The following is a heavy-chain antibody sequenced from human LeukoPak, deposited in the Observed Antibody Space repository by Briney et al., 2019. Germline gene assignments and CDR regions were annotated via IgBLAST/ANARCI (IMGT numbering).Heavy chain of an antibody. J-gene: IGHJ4*02. CDR1: GGPFSGYY. V-gene: IGHV4-34*01. D-gene: IGHD1-26*01. CDR2: INHSGST. CDR3: ARVGMVGPVDY. Sequence: KPSETLSLTCAVYGGPFSGYYWSWIRQPPGKGLEWIGEINHSGSTNYNPSLKSRVTISVDTSKNQFSLKLSSVTAADTAVYYCARVGMVGPVDYWGQGTLVTVSS.